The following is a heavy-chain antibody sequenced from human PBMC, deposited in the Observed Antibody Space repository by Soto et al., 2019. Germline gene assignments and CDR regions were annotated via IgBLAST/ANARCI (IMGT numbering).Heavy chain of an antibody. CDR1: GGTFSSYA. J-gene: IGHJ6*02. CDR3: ASPPSSNRYYYGMDV. D-gene: IGHD4-4*01. CDR2: IIPIFGTA. Sequence: QVQLVQSGAEVKKPGSSVKVSCKASGGTFSSYAISWVRQAPGQGLAWMGGIIPIFGTANYAQKFQGRGTITADESTSTAYMELSSLRSEDTAVYYCASPPSSNRYYYGMDVWGQGTTVTVSS. V-gene: IGHV1-69*12.